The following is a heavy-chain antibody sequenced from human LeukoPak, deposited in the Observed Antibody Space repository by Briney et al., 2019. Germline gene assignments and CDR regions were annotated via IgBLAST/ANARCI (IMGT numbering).Heavy chain of an antibody. Sequence: SETLSLTCTVSGGSISSSSYYWGWIRQPPGKGLEWIGSIYHSGSTYYNPSLKSRVTISVDTSKNQFSLKLSSVTAADTAVYYCARGVSRGYSYGRYYMDVWGKGTTVTVSS. J-gene: IGHJ6*03. CDR3: ARGVSRGYSYGRYYMDV. CDR1: GGSISSSSYY. V-gene: IGHV4-39*07. CDR2: IYHSGST. D-gene: IGHD5-18*01.